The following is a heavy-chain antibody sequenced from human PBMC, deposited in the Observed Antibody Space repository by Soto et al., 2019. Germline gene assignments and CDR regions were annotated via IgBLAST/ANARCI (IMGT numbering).Heavy chain of an antibody. D-gene: IGHD2-15*01. J-gene: IGHJ6*02. CDR1: GFTFSSYS. CDR3: ARRGCSGGSCYSGWLEGANYGMDV. V-gene: IGHV3-21*01. Sequence: EVQLVESGGGLVKPGGSLRLSCAASGFTFSSYSMNWVRQAPGKGLEWVSSISSSSSYIYYADSVKGRFTISRDNAKNSLYLQMNSLRAEDTAVYYCARRGCSGGSCYSGWLEGANYGMDVWGQGTTVTVSS. CDR2: ISSSSSYI.